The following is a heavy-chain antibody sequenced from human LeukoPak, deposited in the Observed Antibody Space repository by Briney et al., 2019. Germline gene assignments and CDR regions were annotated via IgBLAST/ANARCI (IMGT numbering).Heavy chain of an antibody. D-gene: IGHD2-8*01. Sequence: GASVKVSCKASGGTFSSYAISWVRQAPGQGLEWLGWINVGTGNAKYSEKFQGGVIVTRDTSANTVYMELTSLRFEDTATYYCARWYGPNMVFDCWGQGTLVTVSS. CDR3: ARWYGPNMVFDC. J-gene: IGHJ4*02. V-gene: IGHV1-3*01. CDR2: INVGTGNA. CDR1: GGTFSSYA.